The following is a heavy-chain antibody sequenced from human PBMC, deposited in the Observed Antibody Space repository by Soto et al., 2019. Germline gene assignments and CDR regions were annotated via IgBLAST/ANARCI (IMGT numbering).Heavy chain of an antibody. J-gene: IGHJ5*02. V-gene: IGHV4-31*03. Sequence: QVQLQGSGPGLVKPSQTLSLACTVSGGSISSGGYYWSWIRQHPGKGLEWIGYISYSGSTYYNPSLEGRVTISVDTSKNHLALKLSPVTAADTAVYYCARGGSINGFDPWGQGDLVTVSS. CDR2: ISYSGST. CDR1: GGSISSGGYY. CDR3: ARGGSINGFDP. D-gene: IGHD3-16*01.